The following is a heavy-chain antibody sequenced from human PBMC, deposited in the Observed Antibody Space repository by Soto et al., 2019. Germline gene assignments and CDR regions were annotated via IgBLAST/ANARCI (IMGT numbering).Heavy chain of an antibody. CDR1: GGSFSKFY. V-gene: IGHV4-4*07. Sequence: QVQLQESGPGVVKPSETLSLSCSVSGGSFSKFYWSWIRKTAGKGLEWMGRVYATGTTDYNPSLRSRVTMSVDISKKTFSLRLTSVTAADTGVYYCVRDGSKTLRDWFDPWGQGKLVTVSS. CDR2: VYATGTT. CDR3: VRDGSKTLRDWFDP. J-gene: IGHJ5*02.